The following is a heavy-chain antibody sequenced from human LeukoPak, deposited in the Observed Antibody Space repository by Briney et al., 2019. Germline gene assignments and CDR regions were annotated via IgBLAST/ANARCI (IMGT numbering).Heavy chain of an antibody. J-gene: IGHJ3*02. D-gene: IGHD6-19*01. CDR2: IYYSGST. V-gene: IGHV4-59*01. CDR1: GGSISSYY. Sequence: SETLSLTCTVSGGSISSYYWSWIRQPPGKGLEWIGYIYYSGSTNYNPSLKSRVTISVDTSKNQFSLKLSSVTAADTAVYYCARAVAVAGRDAFDIWGQGTMVTVSS. CDR3: ARAVAVAGRDAFDI.